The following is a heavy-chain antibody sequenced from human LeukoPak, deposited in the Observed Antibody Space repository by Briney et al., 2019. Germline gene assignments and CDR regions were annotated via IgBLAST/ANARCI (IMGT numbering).Heavy chain of an antibody. V-gene: IGHV3-15*01. CDR2: IKSKTDGGTT. CDR1: GFTFSNAW. CDR3: TTGGWYWTSDFDY. D-gene: IGHD6-19*01. J-gene: IGHJ4*02. Sequence: KSGGSLRLSCAASGFTFSNAWMSWVRQAPGKGLEWVGRIKSKTDGGTTDYAAPVKGRFTISRDDPKNTLYLQMNSLKTEDTAVYYCTTGGWYWTSDFDYWGQGTLVTVSS.